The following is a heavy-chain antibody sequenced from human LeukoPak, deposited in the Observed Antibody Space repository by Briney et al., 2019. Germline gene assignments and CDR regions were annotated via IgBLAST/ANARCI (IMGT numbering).Heavy chain of an antibody. D-gene: IGHD5-18*01. CDR2: IRYDGSNK. V-gene: IGHV3-30*02. J-gene: IGHJ4*02. Sequence: GGSLRLSCAASGFTFSSFGMHWVRQAPGKGLEWVAFIRYDGSNKYYADSVKGRFTISRDNSKNTLYLQMNSLRAEDTAVYYCAKGDYVDTAMVDYWGQGTLVTASS. CDR3: AKGDYVDTAMVDY. CDR1: GFTFSSFG.